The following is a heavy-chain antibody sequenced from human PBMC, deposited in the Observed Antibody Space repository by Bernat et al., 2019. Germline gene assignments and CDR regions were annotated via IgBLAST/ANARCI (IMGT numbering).Heavy chain of an antibody. CDR2: IYTSGST. V-gene: IGHV4-61*02. D-gene: IGHD3-22*01. J-gene: IGHJ3*02. Sequence: QVQLQESGPGLVKPSQTLSLTCTVSGGSISSGSYYWSWIRQPAGKGLEWIGRIYTSGSTNYNPSLKSRVTISVDTSKNQLSVRLSSVTAADTAVYYCARDRAMYYYDSSGYSNDAFDIWGQGTMVTVPS. CDR1: GGSISSGSYY. CDR3: ARDRAMYYYDSSGYSNDAFDI.